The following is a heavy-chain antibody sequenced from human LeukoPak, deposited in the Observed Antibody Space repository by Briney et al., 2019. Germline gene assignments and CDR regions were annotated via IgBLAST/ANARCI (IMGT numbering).Heavy chain of an antibody. J-gene: IGHJ4*02. V-gene: IGHV3-33*01. CDR3: ARESLVDYASGSYDS. D-gene: IGHD3-10*01. CDR1: GFTFSNYG. CDR2: IWYDGRNK. Sequence: QPGRSLRLSCAASGFTFSNYGMHLVRQAPGKGLEWVAVIWYDGRNKEHADSVKGRFTVSRDNSKNTLYLQMDSLRADDTAVYYCARESLVDYASGSYDSWGQGTLVTVSS.